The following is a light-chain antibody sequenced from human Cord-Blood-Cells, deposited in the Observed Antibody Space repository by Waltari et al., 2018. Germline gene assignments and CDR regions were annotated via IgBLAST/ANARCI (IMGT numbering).Light chain of an antibody. CDR3: SSYTSSSTWV. J-gene: IGLJ3*02. CDR2: DVS. Sequence: QSALTQPASVSGSPGQSITISCPGTSSDAGGYDYVSWYQQHPGKAPKLMIYDVSNRPSGFSKRFSGSKSGNTASLTISGLQAEDEADYYCSSYTSSSTWVFGGGTKLTVL. CDR1: SSDAGGYDY. V-gene: IGLV2-14*03.